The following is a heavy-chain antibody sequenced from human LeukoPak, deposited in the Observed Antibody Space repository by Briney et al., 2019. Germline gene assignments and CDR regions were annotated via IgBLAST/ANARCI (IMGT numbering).Heavy chain of an antibody. CDR1: GYTLTELS. CDR2: FDPEDGET. J-gene: IGHJ4*02. CDR3: ATGGGSHSPDY. V-gene: IGHV1-24*01. Sequence: ASVKVSCKVSGYTLTELSMHWMRQAPGEGLEWMGSFDPEDGETIYAQKFQGRVTMTEDTSTDTAYMELSSLRSEDTAVYYCATGGGSHSPDYWGQGTLVTVSS. D-gene: IGHD2-15*01.